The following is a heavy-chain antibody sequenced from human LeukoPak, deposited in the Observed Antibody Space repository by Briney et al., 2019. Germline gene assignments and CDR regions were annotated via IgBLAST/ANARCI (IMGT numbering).Heavy chain of an antibody. J-gene: IGHJ4*02. V-gene: IGHV3-48*03. Sequence: GGSLRLSCAASGFTFSSYAMEWVRQAPGKGLEWVSYISSSGSTIYYADSVKGRFTISRDNAKNSLYLQMNSLRAEDTAVYYCARAGYSSSWYDYWGQGTLVTVSS. D-gene: IGHD6-13*01. CDR3: ARAGYSSSWYDY. CDR1: GFTFSSYA. CDR2: ISSSGSTI.